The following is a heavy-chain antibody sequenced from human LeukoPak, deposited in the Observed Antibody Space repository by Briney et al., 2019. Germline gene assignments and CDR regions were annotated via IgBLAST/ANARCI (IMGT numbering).Heavy chain of an antibody. CDR2: ISYDGSNK. CDR3: ARSLPNWNSLDY. J-gene: IGHJ4*02. V-gene: IGHV3-30-3*01. D-gene: IGHD1-1*01. CDR1: GFTFSSYA. Sequence: PGRSLRLSCAASGFTFSSYAMHWVRQAPGKGLEWVAVISYDGSNKYYADSVKGRFTISRDNSKNTLYLQMNSLRAEDTAVYYCARSLPNWNSLDYWGQGTLVTVSS.